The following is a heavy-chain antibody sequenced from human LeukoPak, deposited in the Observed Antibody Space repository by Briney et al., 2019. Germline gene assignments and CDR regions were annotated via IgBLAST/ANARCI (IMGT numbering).Heavy chain of an antibody. D-gene: IGHD1-7*01. V-gene: IGHV3-21*01. Sequence: PGGSLRLSCAASGFTFSSYSMNWVRQAPGKGLEWVSSISSSSSYIYYADSVKGRFTISRDNTKNTLYLQLNSLRAEDTAVYYCATGNYNRPFDYWGQGTLVTVSS. CDR2: ISSSSSYI. CDR3: ATGNYNRPFDY. CDR1: GFTFSSYS. J-gene: IGHJ4*02.